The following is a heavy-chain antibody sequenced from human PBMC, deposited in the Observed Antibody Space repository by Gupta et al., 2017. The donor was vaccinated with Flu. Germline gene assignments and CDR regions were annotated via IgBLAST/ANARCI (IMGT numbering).Heavy chain of an antibody. CDR1: GCSISSSSYY. Sequence: QLQLQESGPGLVKPWETLSLTCTVSGCSISSSSYYWAWIRPPPGKGLEWIGSIYYSGSTYYNPSLKSRVTISVDTSKNQFSLKLSSVTAADTAVYYCARRHYYGSGSYGLIGFDYWGQGTLVTVSS. D-gene: IGHD3-10*01. CDR2: IYYSGST. CDR3: ARRHYYGSGSYGLIGFDY. J-gene: IGHJ4*02. V-gene: IGHV4-39*01.